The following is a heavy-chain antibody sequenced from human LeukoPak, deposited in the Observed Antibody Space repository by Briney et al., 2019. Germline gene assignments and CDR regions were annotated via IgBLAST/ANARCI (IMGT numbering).Heavy chain of an antibody. J-gene: IGHJ4*02. V-gene: IGHV1-2*02. CDR3: ARDLVYYDSSGYPLN. CDR1: GDTFTGYY. D-gene: IGHD3-22*01. CDR2: INPNSGGT. Sequence: ASVKVSCKASGDTFTGYYMHWVRQAPGQGLEWMGWINPNSGGTNYAQKFQGRVTMTRDTSISTAYMELSRLRSDDTAVYYCARDLVYYDSSGYPLNWGQGTLVTVSS.